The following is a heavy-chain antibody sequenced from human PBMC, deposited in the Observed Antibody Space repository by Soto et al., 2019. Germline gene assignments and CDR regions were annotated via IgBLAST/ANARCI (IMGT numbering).Heavy chain of an antibody. Sequence: PGGSLRLSCAASGFTFSSYGMHWVRQAPSKGLEWVAVIWYDGSNKYYADSVKGRFTISRDNSKNTLYLQMNSLRAEDTAVYYCAREEVVVVPAARHYYGMDVWGQGTTVTVSS. CDR1: GFTFSSYG. D-gene: IGHD2-2*01. J-gene: IGHJ6*02. CDR3: AREEVVVVPAARHYYGMDV. V-gene: IGHV3-33*01. CDR2: IWYDGSNK.